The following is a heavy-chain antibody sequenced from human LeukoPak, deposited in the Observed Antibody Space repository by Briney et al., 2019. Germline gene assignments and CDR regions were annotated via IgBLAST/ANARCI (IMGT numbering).Heavy chain of an antibody. V-gene: IGHV4-4*02. CDR1: GGSISSSNC. CDR2: IYHSGST. CDR3: ARGPLYYYYGMDV. Sequence: SGTLSLTCAVSGGSISSSNCWSWVRQPPGQGLEWIGEIYHSGSTNYNPSLKSRVTISVDTSKNQFSLKLSSVTAADTAVYYCARGPLYYYYGMDVWGQGTTVTVSS. J-gene: IGHJ6*02.